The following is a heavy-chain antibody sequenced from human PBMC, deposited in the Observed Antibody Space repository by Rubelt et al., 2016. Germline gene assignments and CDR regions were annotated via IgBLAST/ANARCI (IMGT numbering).Heavy chain of an antibody. J-gene: IGHJ3*02. D-gene: IGHD4-11*01. CDR3: ARAYTLYDAFDI. CDR2: IIPILGIA. CDR1: GGTFSSYA. V-gene: IGHV1-69*04. Sequence: QVQLVQSGAEVKKPGSSVKVSCKASGGTFSSYAISWVRQAPGQGLEWMGRIIPILGIANYAQKFQGRVTITAEKSTSTAYMELSSLRSEDTAVYYCARAYTLYDAFDIWGQGTMVTVSS.